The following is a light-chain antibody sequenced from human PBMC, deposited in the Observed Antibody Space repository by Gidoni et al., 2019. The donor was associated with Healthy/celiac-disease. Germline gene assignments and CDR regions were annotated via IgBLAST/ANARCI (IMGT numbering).Light chain of an antibody. J-gene: IGKJ1*01. V-gene: IGKV1-5*03. Sequence: DIQMTQSPSTLSASVGDRVTITCRASQSISSWLAWYQQKPGKAPKLLIYKAYSLESGVPSRFSGRGSGTEFTLTISSLQPDDFATYYCQQYNSYLTWTFGQGTKVEIK. CDR3: QQYNSYLTWT. CDR2: KAY. CDR1: QSISSW.